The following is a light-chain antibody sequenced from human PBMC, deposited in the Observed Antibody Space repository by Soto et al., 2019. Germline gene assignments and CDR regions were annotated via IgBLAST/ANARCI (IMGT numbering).Light chain of an antibody. CDR1: QSISSN. J-gene: IGKJ2*01. CDR2: AAS. Sequence: DIQLTQSPSSLAASVGDRVTITCRASQSISSNLNWYQQKPGKAPKLLIFAASSFHSGVPSRFSGSGSGTDFTLTISSLQPEDFATYYCQQNFSPLSTFGQGTRLEMK. CDR3: QQNFSPLST. V-gene: IGKV1-39*01.